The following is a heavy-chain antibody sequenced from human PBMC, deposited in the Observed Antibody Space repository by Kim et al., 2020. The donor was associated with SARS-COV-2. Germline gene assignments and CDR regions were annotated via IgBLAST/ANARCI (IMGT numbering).Heavy chain of an antibody. CDR3: ARPSHADCRYRCTFES. Sequence: SETLSLTCTVSGGSIAISRQYWGWIRQPQGMNLEWVGSNAYSVGTYHNPSVYYNPSLLSRVNMSVDTSKSQFSLKLRSVTAADTAVYYCARPSHADCRYRCTFESGRQGTLVTVSS. J-gene: IGHJ3*02. D-gene: IGHD3-16*02. V-gene: IGHV4-39*01. CDR2: NAYSVGTYHNPSV. CDR1: GGSIAISRQY.